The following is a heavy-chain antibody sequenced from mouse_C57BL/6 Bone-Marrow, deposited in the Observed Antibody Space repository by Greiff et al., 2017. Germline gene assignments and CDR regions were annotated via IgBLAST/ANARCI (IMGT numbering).Heavy chain of an antibody. J-gene: IGHJ1*03. Sequence: VQLQQSGAELVRPGASVKLSCTASGFNIKDDYMHWVKQRPEQGLEWIGWIDPENGDTEYASKLPGKATITADTSSNTAYLQLSSLTSEDTAVYYCTTGYYYGSKDWYFDVWGTGTTVTVSS. CDR3: TTGYYYGSKDWYFDV. CDR2: IDPENGDT. V-gene: IGHV14-4*01. D-gene: IGHD1-1*01. CDR1: GFNIKDDY.